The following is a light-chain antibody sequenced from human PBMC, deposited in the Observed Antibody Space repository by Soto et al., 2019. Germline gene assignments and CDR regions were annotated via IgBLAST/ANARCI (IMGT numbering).Light chain of an antibody. CDR1: QNINNY. CDR2: AAS. Sequence: DLQMTQSPSSLSASVGDRVTITCRASQNINNYLNWYQQKPGKAPQLLIYAASSLQSGVPSGFSGSGSGTDFTLTISSLQPEDFATYYCQQSYSTPFAFGGGTKVEIK. CDR3: QQSYSTPFA. V-gene: IGKV1-39*01. J-gene: IGKJ4*01.